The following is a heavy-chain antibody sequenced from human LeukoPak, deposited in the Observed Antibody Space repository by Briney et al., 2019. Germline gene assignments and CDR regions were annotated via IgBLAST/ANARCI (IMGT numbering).Heavy chain of an antibody. CDR3: ARGGGAIFGVVIMDEGYYFDY. D-gene: IGHD3-3*01. CDR2: INWNGGST. J-gene: IGHJ4*02. Sequence: GGSLRLSCAASGFTFDDYGMSWVRQAPGKGLEWVSGINWNGGSTGYADSVKGRFTISRDNAKNSLYLQMNSLRAEDTALYYCARGGGAIFGVVIMDEGYYFDYWGQGTLVTVSS. CDR1: GFTFDDYG. V-gene: IGHV3-20*04.